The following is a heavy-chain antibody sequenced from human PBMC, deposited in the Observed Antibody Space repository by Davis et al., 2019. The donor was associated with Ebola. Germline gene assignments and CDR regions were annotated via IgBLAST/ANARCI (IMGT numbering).Heavy chain of an antibody. D-gene: IGHD1-1*01. V-gene: IGHV3-72*01. Sequence: GGSLRLSCAASGIAFSVYYMHWVRLTPGKGLEWVGLSRYEENSYSTEYAASVIGRFTISRDDSKNLLYLEMNSLRTEDTAVYYCVTENCDRFEYWGQGALVTGSS. CDR3: VTENCDRFEY. CDR1: GIAFSVYY. J-gene: IGHJ4*02. CDR2: SRYEENSYST.